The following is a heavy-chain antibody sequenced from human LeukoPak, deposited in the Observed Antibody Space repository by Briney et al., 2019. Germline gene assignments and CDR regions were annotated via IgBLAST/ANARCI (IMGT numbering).Heavy chain of an antibody. J-gene: IGHJ6*02. D-gene: IGHD6-25*01. CDR1: GFTFSNFW. V-gene: IGHV3-7*01. CDR3: TRNRGLDV. Sequence: GGSLRLSCAASGFTFSNFWMSGVRQAPGKGLEWVANIKPEGSEKYYVDSVKGRFTISRDNANNSLYLQMNSLRAEDTAVYYCTRNRGLDVWGQGTTVTVSS. CDR2: IKPEGSEK.